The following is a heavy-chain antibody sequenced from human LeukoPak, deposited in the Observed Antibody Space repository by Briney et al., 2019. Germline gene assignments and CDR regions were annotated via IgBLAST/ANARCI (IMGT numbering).Heavy chain of an antibody. Sequence: PRASVKVSCKASGQSLTGYFIHWVRQAPGQGLEWVGRIDTNTGDTIYAQNFQGRVTVTSATSISTAYMELSRLTSDDTAVYFCARLGLHGSGTYYFFDYWGQGTLVTVSS. V-gene: IGHV1-2*06. D-gene: IGHD3-10*01. J-gene: IGHJ4*02. CDR2: IDTNTGDT. CDR1: GQSLTGYF. CDR3: ARLGLHGSGTYYFFDY.